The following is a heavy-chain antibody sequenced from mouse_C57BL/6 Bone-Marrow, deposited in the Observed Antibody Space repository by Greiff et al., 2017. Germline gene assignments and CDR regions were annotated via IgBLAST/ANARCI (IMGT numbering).Heavy chain of an antibody. V-gene: IGHV14-1*01. CDR1: GFNIKDYY. CDR2: IDPEDGDT. CDR3: TTCGSSYPSDY. Sequence: VQLQQSGVELVRPGASVKLSCTASGFNIKDYYMHWVKQRPEQGLEWIGRIDPEDGDTEYAPKFQGKATMTADTSSNTAYLQLSSLTSEDTAVYYCTTCGSSYPSDYWGQGTTLTVSS. D-gene: IGHD1-1*01. J-gene: IGHJ2*01.